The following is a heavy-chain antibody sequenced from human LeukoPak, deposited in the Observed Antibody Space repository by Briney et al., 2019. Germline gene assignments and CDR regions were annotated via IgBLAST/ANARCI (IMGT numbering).Heavy chain of an antibody. Sequence: ASVKVSCKASGYTLTGYYMHWVRQAPGQGLEWMGWINPNSGGTNYAQKFQGRVTMTRDTSISTAYMELSRLRSDDTAVYYCARQPIFGVVGLDPWGQGTLVTVSS. CDR2: INPNSGGT. V-gene: IGHV1-2*02. CDR3: ARQPIFGVVGLDP. CDR1: GYTLTGYY. J-gene: IGHJ5*02. D-gene: IGHD3-3*01.